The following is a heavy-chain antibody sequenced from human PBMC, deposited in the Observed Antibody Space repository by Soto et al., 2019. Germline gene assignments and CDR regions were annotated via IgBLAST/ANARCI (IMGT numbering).Heavy chain of an antibody. J-gene: IGHJ5*02. V-gene: IGHV3-30-3*01. Sequence: QVQLVESGGGVVQPGRSLRLSCAASGFTFSSYAMHWVRQAPGKGLEWVAVISYDGSNKYYADSVKGRFTISRDNSKNTLYLQMNSLRAEDTAVYYCASHQGKNIWAAAGVPFQGWFDPWGQGTLVTVSS. D-gene: IGHD6-13*01. CDR2: ISYDGSNK. CDR3: ASHQGKNIWAAAGVPFQGWFDP. CDR1: GFTFSSYA.